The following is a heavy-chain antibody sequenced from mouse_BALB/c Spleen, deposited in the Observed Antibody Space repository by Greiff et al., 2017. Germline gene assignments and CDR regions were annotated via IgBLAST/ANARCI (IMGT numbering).Heavy chain of an antibody. J-gene: IGHJ4*01. Sequence: VQRVESGPGLVAPSQSLSITCTVSGFSLTSYGVHWVRQPPGKGLEWLGVIWAGGSTNYNSALMSRLSISKDNSKSQVFLKMNSLQTDDTAMYYCARGYRYEGYAMDYWGQGTSVTVSS. V-gene: IGHV2-9*02. D-gene: IGHD2-14*01. CDR1: GFSLTSYG. CDR3: ARGYRYEGYAMDY. CDR2: IWAGGST.